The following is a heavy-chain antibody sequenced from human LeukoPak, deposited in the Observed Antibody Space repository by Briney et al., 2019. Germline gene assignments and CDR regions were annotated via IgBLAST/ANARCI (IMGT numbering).Heavy chain of an antibody. CDR3: ARGDCSSTSCQDYYYGMDV. Sequence: GGSLRLSCAASGFTFSSYEMNWVRQAPGKGLEWVSYISSSGRTIYYADSVKGRFTISRDNAKNSLYLQMNSLRAEDTAVYYCARGDCSSTSCQDYYYGMDVWGQGALVTVSS. J-gene: IGHJ6*02. CDR1: GFTFSSYE. CDR2: ISSSGRTI. V-gene: IGHV3-48*03. D-gene: IGHD2-2*01.